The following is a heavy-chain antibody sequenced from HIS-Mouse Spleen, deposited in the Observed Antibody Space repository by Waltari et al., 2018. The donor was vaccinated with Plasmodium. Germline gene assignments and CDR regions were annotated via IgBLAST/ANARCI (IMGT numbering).Heavy chain of an antibody. CDR2: INHSGST. CDR3: ARGPGYSSGWYYFDY. J-gene: IGHJ4*02. Sequence: QVQLQQWGAGLLKPSETLPLTCAVYGGSFSGYYWSWIRQPPGQGLEWIGEINHSGSTNYNPSLKSRVTISVDTSKNQFSLKLSSVTAADTAVYYCARGPGYSSGWYYFDYWGQGTLVTVSS. CDR1: GGSFSGYY. V-gene: IGHV4-34*01. D-gene: IGHD6-19*01.